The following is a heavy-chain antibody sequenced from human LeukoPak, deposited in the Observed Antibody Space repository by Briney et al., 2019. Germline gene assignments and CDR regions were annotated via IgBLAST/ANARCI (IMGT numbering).Heavy chain of an antibody. J-gene: IGHJ4*02. CDR3: ARNRAKTPDY. Sequence: SETLSLTCTVSGGSISSGGYYWSWIRQHPGKGLEWIGYIYYSGTTYYNPSLKSRVTISVDTSKNQFSLKLSSVTAADTAVYYCARNRAKTPDYWGQGTLVTVSS. CDR1: GGSISSGGYY. V-gene: IGHV4-31*03. CDR2: IYYSGTT.